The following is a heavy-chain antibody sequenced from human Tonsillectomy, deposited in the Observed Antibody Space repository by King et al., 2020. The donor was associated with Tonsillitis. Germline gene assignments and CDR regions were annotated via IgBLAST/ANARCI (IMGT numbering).Heavy chain of an antibody. V-gene: IGHV3-53*01. CDR2: IYSGGST. J-gene: IGHJ4*02. D-gene: IGHD3-22*01. CDR3: ARGHLSQTYYYDSSGYPAPLFDY. CDR1: GFTVSSNY. Sequence: VQLVESGGGLIQPGGSLRLSCAASGFTVSSNYMSWVRQAPGKGLEWVSVIYSGGSTYYADSVKGRFTISRDNSKNTLYLQMNSLRAEDTAVYYCARGHLSQTYYYDSSGYPAPLFDYWGQGTLVTVSS.